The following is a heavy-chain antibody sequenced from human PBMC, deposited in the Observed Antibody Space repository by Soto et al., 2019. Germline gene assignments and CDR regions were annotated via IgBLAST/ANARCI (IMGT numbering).Heavy chain of an antibody. Sequence: PGGSLRLSCAASGFTFSSYGMHWVRQAPGKGLEWVAVISYDGSNKYYADSVKGRFTISRDNSKNTLYLQMNSLRAEDTAVYYCAKPGIVGATVYYFDYWGQGTLVTVSS. CDR3: AKPGIVGATVYYFDY. V-gene: IGHV3-30*18. CDR1: GFTFSSYG. D-gene: IGHD1-26*01. J-gene: IGHJ4*02. CDR2: ISYDGSNK.